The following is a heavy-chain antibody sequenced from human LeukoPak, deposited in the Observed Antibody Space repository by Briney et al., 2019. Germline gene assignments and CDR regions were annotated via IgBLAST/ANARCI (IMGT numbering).Heavy chain of an antibody. V-gene: IGHV1-2*02. J-gene: IGHJ4*02. D-gene: IGHD3-16*01. CDR3: ATQRGSYLWGTDFDC. CDR2: INPNSGDT. CDR1: VYTFTGYY. Sequence: GASVKVSCKASVYTFTGYYMHWVRQAPGQGLEWMGWINPNSGDTKYAQKFQGRVTMTRDTSISTAYMELSRLRSDDTAVYYCATQRGSYLWGTDFDCWGQGTMVTVSS.